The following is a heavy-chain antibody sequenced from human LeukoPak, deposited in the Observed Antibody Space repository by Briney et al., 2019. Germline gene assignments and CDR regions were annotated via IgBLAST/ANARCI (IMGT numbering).Heavy chain of an antibody. V-gene: IGHV4-59*08. CDR3: ARHDLPYDFWSGYLNWFDP. Sequence: KASETLSLTCTVSGGSISSYYWSWIRQPPGKGLEWIGYIYYSGSTNYNPSLKSRVTISVDTSKNQFSLKLSSVTAADTAVYYCARHDLPYDFWSGYLNWFDPWGQGTLVTVSS. CDR2: IYYSGST. D-gene: IGHD3-3*01. CDR1: GGSISSYY. J-gene: IGHJ5*02.